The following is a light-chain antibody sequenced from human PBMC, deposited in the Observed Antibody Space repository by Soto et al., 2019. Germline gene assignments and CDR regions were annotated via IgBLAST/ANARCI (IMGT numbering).Light chain of an antibody. CDR2: AAS. J-gene: IGKJ1*01. CDR3: QQYSNWPWT. V-gene: IGKV3-15*01. CDR1: QSVRSN. Sequence: EIVMTQSPATMSVSPGERATLSCRASQSVRSNLAWYQQKPGQAPRLLIYAASTRATGIPARFGGSGSGTDFTLTISSLQSEDFAVYYCQQYSNWPWTFGQGTKVDIK.